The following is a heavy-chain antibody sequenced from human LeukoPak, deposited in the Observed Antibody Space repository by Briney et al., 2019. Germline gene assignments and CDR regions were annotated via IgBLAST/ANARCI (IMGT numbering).Heavy chain of an antibody. CDR1: GITFRTYG. J-gene: IGHJ4*02. V-gene: IGHV3-30*18. Sequence: PGGSLRLSCVASGITFRTYGMHWVRQAPGKGLEWVAVISYDGSNKYYADSVKGRFTISRDNSKNTLYLQMNSLRAEDTAVYYCAKVGSSSSWYKDYRGQGTLVTVSS. D-gene: IGHD6-13*01. CDR3: AKVGSSSSWYKDY. CDR2: ISYDGSNK.